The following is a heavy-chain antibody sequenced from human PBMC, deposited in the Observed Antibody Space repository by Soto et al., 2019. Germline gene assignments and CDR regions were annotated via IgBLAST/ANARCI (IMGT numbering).Heavy chain of an antibody. Sequence: ASVKVSRKASGYTFTGYYMHWVRQAPGQGLEWMGWINPNSGGTNYAQKFQGWVTMTRDTSISTAYMELSRLRSDDTAVYYCARTGGYSYGNDAFDIWGQGTMVTVSS. V-gene: IGHV1-2*04. CDR2: INPNSGGT. CDR3: ARTGGYSYGNDAFDI. CDR1: GYTFTGYY. D-gene: IGHD5-18*01. J-gene: IGHJ3*02.